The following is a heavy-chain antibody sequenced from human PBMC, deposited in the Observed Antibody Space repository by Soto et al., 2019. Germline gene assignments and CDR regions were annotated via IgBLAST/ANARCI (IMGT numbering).Heavy chain of an antibody. CDR1: GFTFSSYG. CDR3: AKTTGCSGGSCYSTDYYYYMDV. Sequence: GGSLRLSCAASGFTFSSYGMHWVRQAPGKGLEWVAVISYDGSNKYYADSVKGRFTISRDNSKNTSYLQMNSLRAEDTAGYYCAKTTGCSGGSCYSTDYYYYMDVWGKGTTVTVSS. J-gene: IGHJ6*03. V-gene: IGHV3-30*18. CDR2: ISYDGSNK. D-gene: IGHD2-15*01.